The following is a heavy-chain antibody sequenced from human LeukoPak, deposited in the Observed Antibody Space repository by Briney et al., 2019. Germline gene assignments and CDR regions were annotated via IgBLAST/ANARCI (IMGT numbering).Heavy chain of an antibody. CDR1: GYTFTGYY. V-gene: IGHV1-2*02. Sequence: GASVKVSCKASGYTFTGYYMHWVRQAPGQGLEWMGWINPNSGGTNYAQKFQGRVTMTRDTSISTAYMELSSLRSEDTAVYYCARGLYCSSTSCYMFDYWGQGTLVTVSS. J-gene: IGHJ4*02. CDR2: INPNSGGT. D-gene: IGHD2-2*02. CDR3: ARGLYCSSTSCYMFDY.